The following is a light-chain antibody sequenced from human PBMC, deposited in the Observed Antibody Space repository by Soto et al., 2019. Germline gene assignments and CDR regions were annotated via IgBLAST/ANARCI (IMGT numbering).Light chain of an antibody. CDR2: DVT. CDR3: SAYTTSTTLV. J-gene: IGLJ2*01. Sequence: QSALTQPASVSGSPGQSITISCTGTSSDIGYYNYVSWYQQYQGKAPKLIIYDVTNRPSGVSNRFSGSKSGNTASLTISGLQAEDEADYYCSAYTTSTTLVFGGGTKLTVL. V-gene: IGLV2-14*01. CDR1: SSDIGYYNY.